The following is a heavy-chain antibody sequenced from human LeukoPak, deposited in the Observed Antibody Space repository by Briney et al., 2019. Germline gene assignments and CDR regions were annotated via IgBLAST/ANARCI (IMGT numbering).Heavy chain of an antibody. J-gene: IGHJ4*02. CDR3: ARRDDSSGYHKLFDF. D-gene: IGHD3-22*01. CDR1: GGSFSGYY. CDR2: VKSGENT. Sequence: SETLSLTCAVSGGSFSGYYWSWIRHPPPKGREWIGNVKSGENTYKNPSLTSRVTISIDTSKNQIYLNLNSLTAAHTAVYYFARRDDSSGYHKLFDFWGRGTLVRVSS. V-gene: IGHV4-34*01.